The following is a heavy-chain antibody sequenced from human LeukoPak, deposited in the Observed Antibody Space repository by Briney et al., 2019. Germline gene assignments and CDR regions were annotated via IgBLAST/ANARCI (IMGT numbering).Heavy chain of an antibody. CDR2: INHSGST. J-gene: IGHJ4*02. CDR3: AGRVVPAYFDY. CDR1: GGSFSGYY. V-gene: IGHV4-34*01. D-gene: IGHD2-2*01. Sequence: SETLSLTCAVYGGSFSGYYWSWIRQPPGKGLEWIGEINHSGSTNYNPSLKSRVTISVDTSKNQFSLKLSSVTAADTAVYYCAGRVVPAYFDYWGQGTLVTVSS.